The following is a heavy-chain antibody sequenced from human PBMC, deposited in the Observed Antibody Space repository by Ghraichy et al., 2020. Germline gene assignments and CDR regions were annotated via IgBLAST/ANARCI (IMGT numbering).Heavy chain of an antibody. J-gene: IGHJ5*02. CDR2: INHSGST. V-gene: IGHV4-34*01. CDR1: GGSFSGYY. Sequence: SETLSLTCAVYGGSFSGYYWSWIRQPPGKGLEWIGEINHSGSTNYNPSLKSRVTISVDTSKNQFSLKLSSVTAADTAVYYCARTTAIYWDCSSTSCYYRVLFRRGNWFDPWGQGTLVTVSS. D-gene: IGHD2-2*01. CDR3: ARTTAIYWDCSSTSCYYRVLFRRGNWFDP.